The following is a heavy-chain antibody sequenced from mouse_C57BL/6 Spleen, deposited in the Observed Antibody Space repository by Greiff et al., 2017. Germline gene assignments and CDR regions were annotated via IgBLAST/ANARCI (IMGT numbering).Heavy chain of an antibody. CDR1: GYTFTSYW. Sequence: QVQLQQPGAELVKPGASVKLSCKASGYTFTSYWMHWVKQRPGRGLEWIGRIDPNGGGTKYNEKFKSKATLTVDKPSSTAYMQLSRLTSEDSAVYCYSSYNGYSHYYAMDYWGQGTSVTVSS. CDR3: SSYNGYSHYYAMDY. D-gene: IGHD2-3*01. J-gene: IGHJ4*01. CDR2: IDPNGGGT. V-gene: IGHV1-72*01.